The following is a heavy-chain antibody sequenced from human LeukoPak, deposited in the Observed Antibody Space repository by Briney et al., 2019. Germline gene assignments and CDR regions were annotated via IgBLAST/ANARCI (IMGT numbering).Heavy chain of an antibody. D-gene: IGHD3-3*01. V-gene: IGHV1-2*02. CDR1: GYTFTGFY. CDR3: ARDPRDYDFWSGYNWYFDL. CDR2: INPNSGDT. Sequence: GASVKVSCKASGYTFTGFYMHWVRQAPGQGLEWMGWINPNSGDTNYAQKFQGRVTMTRDTSISTAYMELTRLRSDDTAVYYCARDPRDYDFWSGYNWYFDLWGRGTLVTVSS. J-gene: IGHJ2*01.